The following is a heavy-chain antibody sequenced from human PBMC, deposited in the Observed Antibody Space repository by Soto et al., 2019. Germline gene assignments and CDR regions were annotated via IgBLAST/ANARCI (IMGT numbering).Heavy chain of an antibody. D-gene: IGHD4-17*01. CDR3: ARAHYGDYGYGMDV. CDR2: MYNTGST. J-gene: IGHJ6*02. Sequence: SETLSLTCTVSGGSISSYYWSWIRQPPGKGLEWIGYMYNTGSTIYNPSLKSRVTISVDTSKNQFSLKLTSVTAADTAVYYCARAHYGDYGYGMDVWGQGTTVSVSS. CDR1: GGSISSYY. V-gene: IGHV4-59*01.